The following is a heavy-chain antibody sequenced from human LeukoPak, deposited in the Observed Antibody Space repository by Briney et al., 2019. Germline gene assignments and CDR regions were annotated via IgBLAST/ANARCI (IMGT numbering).Heavy chain of an antibody. J-gene: IGHJ6*02. CDR3: ASSIGVASDYGMDV. V-gene: IGHV1-69*13. CDR1: GGTFSSYA. CDR2: IIPIFGTA. D-gene: IGHD3-3*01. Sequence: SVKVSCTASGGTFSSYAISWVRQAPGQGLEWMGGIIPIFGTANYAQKFQGRVTITADESTSTAYMELSSLRSEDTVVYYCASSIGVASDYGMDVWGQGTTVTVSS.